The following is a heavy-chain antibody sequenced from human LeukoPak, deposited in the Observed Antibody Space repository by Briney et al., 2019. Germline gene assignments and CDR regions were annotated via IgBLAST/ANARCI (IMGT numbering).Heavy chain of an antibody. Sequence: ASVKVSCKASGYTFTSYSMHWVRQAPGQGLEWMGIINPSGGSTSYAQKFQGRVTMTRDMSTSTAYMELRSLRSDDTAVYYCARGGILVWFGEKSGDYWGQGTLVTVSS. CDR3: ARGGILVWFGEKSGDY. CDR2: INPSGGST. V-gene: IGHV1-46*01. CDR1: GYTFTSYS. J-gene: IGHJ4*02. D-gene: IGHD3-10*01.